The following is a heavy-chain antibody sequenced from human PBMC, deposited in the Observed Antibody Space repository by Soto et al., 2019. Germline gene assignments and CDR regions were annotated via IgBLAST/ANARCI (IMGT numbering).Heavy chain of an antibody. CDR3: ARAFRGRWLPGNYYYGMDV. CDR1: GGSFSGYY. CDR2: INHSGST. J-gene: IGHJ6*02. V-gene: IGHV4-34*01. Sequence: SETLSLTCAVYGGSFSGYYWSWIRQPPGKGLEWIGEINHSGSTNYNPSIKSRITISVDTSKNQFSLKLSSVTAADTAVYYCARAFRGRWLPGNYYYGMDVWGQGTTVTVSS. D-gene: IGHD3-16*01.